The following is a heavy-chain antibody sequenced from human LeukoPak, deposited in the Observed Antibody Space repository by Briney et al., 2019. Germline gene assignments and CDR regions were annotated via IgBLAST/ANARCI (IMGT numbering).Heavy chain of an antibody. CDR2: IRGSGEST. V-gene: IGHV3-23*01. D-gene: IGHD1-26*01. J-gene: IGHJ4*02. CDR1: GFIFNTYA. Sequence: PGGSLRLSCAASGFIFNTYAMSWVRQAPGKGLEWVSTIRGSGESTHYADSVKGRFTISRDNSMYTVYLQMDSLRADDTAVYYCAKDRISYTTSPGELSHWGQGTMVIVSS. CDR3: AKDRISYTTSPGELSH.